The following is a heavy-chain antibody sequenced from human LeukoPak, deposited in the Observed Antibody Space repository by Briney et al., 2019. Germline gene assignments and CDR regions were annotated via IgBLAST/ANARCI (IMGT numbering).Heavy chain of an antibody. J-gene: IGHJ4*02. CDR1: GFTFDDYG. D-gene: IGHD3-22*01. Sequence: GGSLRLSCAASGFTFDDYGMSWVRQAPGKGLEWDSGINWNGGSTGYADSVKGRFTISRDNAKNSLYLQMNSLRAEDTALYYCARHLDYYDSSGYYYWGQGTLVTVSS. CDR2: INWNGGST. V-gene: IGHV3-20*04. CDR3: ARHLDYYDSSGYYY.